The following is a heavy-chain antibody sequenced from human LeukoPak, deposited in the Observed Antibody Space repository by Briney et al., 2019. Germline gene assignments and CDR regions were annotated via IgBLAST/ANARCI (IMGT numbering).Heavy chain of an antibody. J-gene: IGHJ4*02. Sequence: PGGSLRLSCAASGFTFSNAWMSWVRQAPGKGLEWVSFISSSSRNTIFYADSVKGRFTISRDDAKNSLYLQMNSLRAEDTAVYYCARDTLHYYDNNGYYFLGYWGQGTQVTVSS. CDR1: GFTFSNAW. V-gene: IGHV3-11*04. D-gene: IGHD3-22*01. CDR2: ISSSSRNTI. CDR3: ARDTLHYYDNNGYYFLGY.